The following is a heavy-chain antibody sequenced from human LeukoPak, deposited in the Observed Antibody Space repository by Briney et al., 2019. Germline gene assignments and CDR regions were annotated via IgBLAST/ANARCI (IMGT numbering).Heavy chain of an antibody. J-gene: IGHJ4*02. Sequence: SGGSLRLSCAASGFTFSSYAMSWVRQAPGKGLEWVSAISGSGGSTYYADSVKGRFTISRDNSKNTLYLQMNSLRAEDTAVYYRANSYDILTDFGYWGQGTLVTVSS. CDR3: ANSYDILTDFGY. D-gene: IGHD3-9*01. V-gene: IGHV3-23*01. CDR1: GFTFSSYA. CDR2: ISGSGGST.